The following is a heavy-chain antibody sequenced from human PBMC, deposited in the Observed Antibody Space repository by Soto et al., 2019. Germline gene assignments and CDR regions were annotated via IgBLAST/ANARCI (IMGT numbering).Heavy chain of an antibody. CDR2: INHSGST. Sequence: SETLSLTCAVYGGSFSGYYWSWIRQPPGKGLEWIGEINHSGSTNYNPSLKSRVTISVDTSKNQFSLKLSSVTAADTAVYYCARGITMVRGVPCYGMDVWGQGTTVTVSS. J-gene: IGHJ6*02. V-gene: IGHV4-34*01. CDR3: ARGITMVRGVPCYGMDV. CDR1: GGSFSGYY. D-gene: IGHD3-10*01.